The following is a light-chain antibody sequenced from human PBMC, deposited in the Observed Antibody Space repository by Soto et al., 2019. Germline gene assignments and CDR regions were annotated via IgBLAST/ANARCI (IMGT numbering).Light chain of an antibody. V-gene: IGKV3D-7*01. J-gene: IGKJ4*01. CDR1: QSLSNTY. CDR2: GAS. Sequence: EIVMTQSPVTLSLSPGDRATLSCRASQSLSNTYISWYQQKPGQAPRLLIYGASTRATGIPARFSGSGSGKDLTLNINSPQPEDFSLYFLPQDFDLPLTFGGGTKVEIK. CDR3: PQDFDLPLT.